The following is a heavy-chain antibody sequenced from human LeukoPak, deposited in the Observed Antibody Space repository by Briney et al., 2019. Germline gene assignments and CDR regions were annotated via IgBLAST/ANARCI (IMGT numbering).Heavy chain of an antibody. CDR3: ARADTSDILTGYSDY. Sequence: TGGSLRLSCAASGFTFSNYGMHWVRQAPGKGLEWVAFIRYDGTNKYYADSVKGRFTISRDNAKKSLYLQMNRLRAEDTAVYFCARADTSDILTGYSDYWGQGTLVTVSS. J-gene: IGHJ4*02. D-gene: IGHD3-9*01. CDR1: GFTFSNYG. CDR2: IRYDGTNK. V-gene: IGHV3-30*02.